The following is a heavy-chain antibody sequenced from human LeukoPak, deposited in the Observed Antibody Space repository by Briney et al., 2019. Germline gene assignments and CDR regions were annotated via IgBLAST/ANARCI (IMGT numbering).Heavy chain of an antibody. CDR2: INHSGST. CDR1: GGSFSGYY. Sequence: PSETLSLTCAVYGGSFSGYYWSWIRQPPGKGLEWIGEINHSGSTNYNPSLKSRVTISVDTSKNQFSLKLSSVTAADTAVYYCARGASRYYDILTGYCNYYYYGMDVWGQGTTVTVSS. D-gene: IGHD3-9*01. V-gene: IGHV4-34*01. CDR3: ARGASRYYDILTGYCNYYYYGMDV. J-gene: IGHJ6*02.